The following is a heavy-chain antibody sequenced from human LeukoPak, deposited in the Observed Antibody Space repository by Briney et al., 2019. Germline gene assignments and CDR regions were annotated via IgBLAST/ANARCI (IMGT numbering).Heavy chain of an antibody. CDR3: AAYYGMDV. D-gene: IGHD3-16*01. Sequence: PGGSLRLSCAASGFTFSSYAMSWVRQAPGKGLEWVSVIYSSGDTYYADSVKGRFTISRDNSKNTLYLQMNSLRVEDTAVYYCAAYYGMDVWGQGTTVTVSS. CDR2: IYSSGDT. CDR1: GFTFSSYA. J-gene: IGHJ6*02. V-gene: IGHV3-23*01.